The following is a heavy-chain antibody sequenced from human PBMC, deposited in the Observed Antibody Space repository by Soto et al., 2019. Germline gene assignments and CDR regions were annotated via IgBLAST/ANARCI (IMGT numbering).Heavy chain of an antibody. V-gene: IGHV3-9*02. CDR1: GFTADDYA. CDR2: ISSNSDTI. D-gene: IGHD4-17*01. J-gene: IGHJ4*02. CDR3: AKDMKWGAMTTIPYFDS. Sequence: EVQLVESGGGLVQPGRSLRLSCVASGFTADDYAMHWVRQAPGKGLEWVSGISSNSDTIDYADSVKGRFTISRDNAKNSLFLQMNSLRPEDTALYYCAKDMKWGAMTTIPYFDSWGQGTLVTVSS.